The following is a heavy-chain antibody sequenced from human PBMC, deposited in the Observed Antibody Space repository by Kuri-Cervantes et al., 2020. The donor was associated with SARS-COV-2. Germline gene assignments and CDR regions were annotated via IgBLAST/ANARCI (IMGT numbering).Heavy chain of an antibody. CDR2: IYYSGST. Sequence: LRLSCAVSGGSISSGGYSWSWIRQPPGKGLEWIGSIYYSGSTYYNPSLKSRVTISVDTSKNQFSLKLSSVTAADTAVYYCARDSPDSSSRYYYYGMDVWGQGTTVTVSS. D-gene: IGHD6-13*01. J-gene: IGHJ6*02. CDR1: GGSISSGGYS. V-gene: IGHV4-30-2*03. CDR3: ARDSPDSSSRYYYYGMDV.